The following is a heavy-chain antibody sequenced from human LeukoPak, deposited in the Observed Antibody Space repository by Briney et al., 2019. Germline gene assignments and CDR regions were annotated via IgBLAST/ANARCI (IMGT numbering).Heavy chain of an antibody. V-gene: IGHV3-48*01. J-gene: IGHJ5*02. CDR3: ATSKGGGGFDP. CDR1: GFIFSSYS. CDR2: ISSSSGTI. D-gene: IGHD3-16*01. Sequence: GGSLRLSCVGSGFIFSSYSMNWVRQAPGKGLEWISYISSSSGTIYYADSVKGRFTIFRDNAKNSLYLQMNSLEPEDLGLYYCATSKGGGGFDPWGQGTLVTVSS.